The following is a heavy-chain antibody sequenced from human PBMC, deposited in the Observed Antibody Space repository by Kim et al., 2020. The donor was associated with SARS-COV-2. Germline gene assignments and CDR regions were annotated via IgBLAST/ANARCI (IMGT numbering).Heavy chain of an antibody. Sequence: GGSLRLSCAASGFTFSNAGMSWVRQAPGKGLEWVGRIKSKADGGKNDYAAPVKGSFTISRDDSKNTLYLQRHRLKTVDTDVCYCTSQERITMIVVVIFPDYWGQGTPVTVSS. CDR3: TSQERITMIVVVIFPDY. D-gene: IGHD3-22*01. J-gene: IGHJ4*02. CDR2: IKSKADGGKN. V-gene: IGHV3-15*01. CDR1: GFTFSNAG.